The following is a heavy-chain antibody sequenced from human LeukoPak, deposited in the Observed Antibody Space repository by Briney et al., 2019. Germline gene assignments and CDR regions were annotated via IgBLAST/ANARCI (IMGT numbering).Heavy chain of an antibody. CDR3: ATVGVGWVAFEY. CDR2: ISESGGAT. D-gene: IGHD3-16*01. Sequence: GGSLRLSCAASGFMFSHSAMTWGRQTPGEGLEWVSGISESGGATYYAGSAKGRFTISRDNSKNTLYLQMNSLRSDDTAVYYCATVGVGWVAFEYWGQGALVTVSS. J-gene: IGHJ4*02. V-gene: IGHV3-23*01. CDR1: GFMFSHSA.